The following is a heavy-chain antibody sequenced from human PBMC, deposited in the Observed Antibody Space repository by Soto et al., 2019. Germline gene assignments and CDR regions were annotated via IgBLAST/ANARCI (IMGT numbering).Heavy chain of an antibody. J-gene: IGHJ3*02. D-gene: IGHD2-21*01. CDR2: IIPMLGVR. CDR1: GGTFSTYS. V-gene: IGHV1-69*02. CDR3: TIGSWSGEVFDI. Sequence: VQLVQSGAEVKKPGSSVKVSCKDSGGTFSTYSMFWVRQAPGQGLEWMGRIIPMLGVRNYAQRFQDRVTITADKSTATVHMELSSLRSEDTALHSCTIGSWSGEVFDIWGQGTMVTVSS.